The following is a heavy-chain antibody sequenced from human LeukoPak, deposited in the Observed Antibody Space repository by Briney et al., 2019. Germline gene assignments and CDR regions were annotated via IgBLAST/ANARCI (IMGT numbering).Heavy chain of an antibody. J-gene: IGHJ6*02. CDR2: ISSSSSYI. CDR3: ARDPPGYDFWSGYYTYYYYGMDV. V-gene: IGHV3-21*01. Sequence: GGSLRLSCAASGFTFSSYSMNWARQAPGKGLEWVSSISSSSSYIYYADSVKGRFTISRDNAKNSLYLQMNSLRAEDTAVYYCARDPPGYDFWSGYYTYYYYGMDVWGQGTTVTVSS. CDR1: GFTFSSYS. D-gene: IGHD3-3*01.